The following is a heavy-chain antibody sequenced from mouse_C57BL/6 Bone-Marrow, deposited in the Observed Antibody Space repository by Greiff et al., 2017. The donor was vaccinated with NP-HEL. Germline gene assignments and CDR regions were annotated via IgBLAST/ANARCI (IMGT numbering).Heavy chain of an antibody. J-gene: IGHJ3*01. CDR3: ANYYGSSYGWCAY. CDR2: ISDGGSYT. D-gene: IGHD1-1*01. V-gene: IGHV5-4*03. CDR1: GFTFSSYA. Sequence: EVKLMESGGGLVKPGGSLKLSCAASGFTFSSYAMSWVRQTPEKRLEWVATISDGGSYTYYPDNVKGRFTISRDNAKNNLYLQMSHLKSEDTAMYYCANYYGSSYGWCAYWGQGTLVTVSA.